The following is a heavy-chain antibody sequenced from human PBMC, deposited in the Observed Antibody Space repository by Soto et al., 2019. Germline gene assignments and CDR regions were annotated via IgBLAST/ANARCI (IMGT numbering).Heavy chain of an antibody. CDR3: ARDDGTTFFY. Sequence: GGSLRLSCTASGFTFGDYAMSWFRQAPGKGLEGVAVISYDGSNKYYAYSVKGRFTISRDNSKNTLYLQMNSLRAEDMAVYYCARDDGTTFFYWGQGTLVTVSS. D-gene: IGHD1-7*01. J-gene: IGHJ4*02. CDR1: GFTFGDYA. V-gene: IGHV3-30-3*01. CDR2: ISYDGSNK.